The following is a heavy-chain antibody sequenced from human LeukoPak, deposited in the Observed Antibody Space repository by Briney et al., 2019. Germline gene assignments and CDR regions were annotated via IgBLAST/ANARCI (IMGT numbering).Heavy chain of an antibody. D-gene: IGHD1-14*01. CDR3: ARGHGLRRSHRRDDY. CDR2: IYYSGST. V-gene: IGHV4-38-2*01. J-gene: IGHJ4*02. CDR1: GYSISSGYY. Sequence: PAETLSLTCAVSGYSISSGYYWGWIRQPPGKGLGGIGSIYYSGSTYYNPSLKSRVTISVDTSKNPFSLQLSSVTAADTAVYYCARGHGLRRSHRRDDYWGQGTLVTVSS.